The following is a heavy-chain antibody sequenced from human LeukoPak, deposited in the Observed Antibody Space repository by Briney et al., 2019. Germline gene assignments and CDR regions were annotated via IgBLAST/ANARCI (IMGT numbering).Heavy chain of an antibody. CDR1: GFTLSSYG. CDR2: ISYDGSNK. Sequence: GSLRLSCAASGFTLSSYGMHWVRQAPGKGLEWVAVISYDGSNKYYADSVKGRFTISRDNSKNTLYLQMNSLRAGDTAVYYCAKPHYYDSSGYYYEDYWGQGTLVTVSS. CDR3: AKPHYYDSSGYYYEDY. D-gene: IGHD3-22*01. V-gene: IGHV3-30*18. J-gene: IGHJ4*02.